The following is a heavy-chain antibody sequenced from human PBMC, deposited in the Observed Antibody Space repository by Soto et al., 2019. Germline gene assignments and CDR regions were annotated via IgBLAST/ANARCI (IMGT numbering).Heavy chain of an antibody. CDR1: GFTFRSHL. V-gene: IGHV3-64D*08. D-gene: IGHD2-2*01. CDR2: ISSNGDST. CDR3: VKDFYCSSDDCYSAFNI. Sequence: GGSLRLSCSASGFTFRSHLMHWVRQAPGKGLEYVSAISSNGDSTYYADSVKGRFTISRDNSKNTLYLQMSSLRPEDTAVYYCVKDFYCSSDDCYSAFNIWGQGTMVTVSS. J-gene: IGHJ3*02.